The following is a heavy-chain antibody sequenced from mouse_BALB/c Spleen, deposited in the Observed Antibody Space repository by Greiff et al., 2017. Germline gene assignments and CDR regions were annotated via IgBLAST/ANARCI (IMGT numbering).Heavy chain of an antibody. D-gene: IGHD1-2*01. Sequence: QVQLQQSGAELVKPGASVKLSCKASGYTFTSYYMYWVKQRPGQGLEWIGEINPSNGGTNFNEKFKSKATLTVDKSSSTAYMQLSSLTSEDSAVYYCTRRYYGYHSVMDYWGQGTSVTVSS. CDR1: GYTFTSYY. J-gene: IGHJ4*01. V-gene: IGHV1S81*02. CDR3: TRRYYGYHSVMDY. CDR2: INPSNGGT.